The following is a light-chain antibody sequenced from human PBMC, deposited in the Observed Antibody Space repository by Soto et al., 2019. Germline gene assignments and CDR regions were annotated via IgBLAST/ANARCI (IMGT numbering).Light chain of an antibody. CDR3: QQYYSYWT. CDR1: QTISNW. V-gene: IGKV1-5*01. Sequence: GDRVTITRRDSQTISNWLAWYQQKPGKAPKLLIYDASSLEGGVPSRFSGSGSGTEFTLTLSSLQPDDFATYYCQQYYSYWTFGQGTKVDIK. CDR2: DAS. J-gene: IGKJ1*01.